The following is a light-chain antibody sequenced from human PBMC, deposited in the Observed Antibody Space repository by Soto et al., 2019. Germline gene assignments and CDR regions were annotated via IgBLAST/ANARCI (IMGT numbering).Light chain of an antibody. CDR2: KAS. V-gene: IGKV1-5*03. Sequence: DIQRTQSPSTLSASVGDRVTITCRASQSISSWLAWYQQIPGKAPKLLIYKASSLESGVPSRFSGSGSGTEFTLTISSLQPDDFATYYCRQYNSYSRTFGQGTKV. CDR1: QSISSW. J-gene: IGKJ1*01. CDR3: RQYNSYSRT.